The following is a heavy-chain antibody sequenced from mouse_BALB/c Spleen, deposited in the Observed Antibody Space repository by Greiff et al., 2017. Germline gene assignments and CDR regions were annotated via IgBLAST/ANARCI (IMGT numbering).Heavy chain of an antibody. D-gene: IGHD2-2*01. CDR1: GYTFTDYV. V-gene: IGHV1-77*01. CDR2: IYPGSGST. CDR3: ARGGYDGWFAY. Sequence: QVQLQQSGPELVKPGASVKMSCKASGYTFTDYVISWVKQRTGQGLEWIGEIYPGSGSTYYNEKFKGKATLTADKSSNTAYMQLSSLTSEDSAVLFCARGGYDGWFAYWGQGTLVTVSA. J-gene: IGHJ3*01.